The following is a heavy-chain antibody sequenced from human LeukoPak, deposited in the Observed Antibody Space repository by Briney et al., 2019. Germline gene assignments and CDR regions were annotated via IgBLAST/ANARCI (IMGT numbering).Heavy chain of an antibody. V-gene: IGHV3-7*01. J-gene: IGHJ4*02. CDR1: GFIFSVHW. Sequence: GGSLRLSCAASGFIFSVHWMSWVRRAPGKGLEWVANINQDGSEKSYVDSVKGRFTISRDSAKNSLYLQMNSLRAEDTAVYYCARDLKPPGWSSYWDWGQGTLVTVSS. CDR2: INQDGSEK. D-gene: IGHD3-3*01. CDR3: ARDLKPPGWSSYWD.